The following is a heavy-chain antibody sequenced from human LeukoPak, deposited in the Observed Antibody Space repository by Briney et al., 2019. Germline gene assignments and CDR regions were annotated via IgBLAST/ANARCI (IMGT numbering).Heavy chain of an antibody. D-gene: IGHD2-2*01. J-gene: IGHJ4*02. V-gene: IGHV1-8*03. CDR2: MNPNSGNT. CDR3: ASGICSSTSCPFDY. Sequence: ASVKVSCKASGYTFTSYDINWVRQATGQGLEWMGWMNPNSGNTGYAQKFQGRVTITRNTSISTAYMELSSLRSEDTAVYYCASGICSSTSCPFDYWGQGTLVTVSS. CDR1: GYTFTSYD.